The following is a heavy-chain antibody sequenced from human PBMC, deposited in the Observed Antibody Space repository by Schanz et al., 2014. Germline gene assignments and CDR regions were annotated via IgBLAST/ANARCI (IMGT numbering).Heavy chain of an antibody. D-gene: IGHD5-12*01. CDR1: GFTFSTYA. Sequence: VQLVESGGGFVQPGRSLRLSCAASGFTFSTYAMHWVRQAPGKGLEWVAIISYDGSNEYYADSVKGRFTISRDNSKNTLSLQMNSLRAEDTAVYYCARGGRGGYPGRAFDIWGQGVLVTVSS. J-gene: IGHJ4*02. V-gene: IGHV3-30*04. CDR2: ISYDGSNE. CDR3: ARGGRGGYPGRAFDI.